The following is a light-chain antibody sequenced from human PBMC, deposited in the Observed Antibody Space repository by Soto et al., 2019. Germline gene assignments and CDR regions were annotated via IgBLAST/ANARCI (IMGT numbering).Light chain of an antibody. V-gene: IGKV2-28*01. CDR3: MQALQTPQLT. CDR1: QSLLHSNGYNY. J-gene: IGKJ4*01. Sequence: DIVMTQSPLSLPVTPGEPASISCRSSQSLLHSNGYNYLDWYLQKPGQSPHLLIYLVSSRASGVPDRFSGSGSGTDFTLKISRVEAEDVGVYYCMQALQTPQLTFGGGTKVEIK. CDR2: LVS.